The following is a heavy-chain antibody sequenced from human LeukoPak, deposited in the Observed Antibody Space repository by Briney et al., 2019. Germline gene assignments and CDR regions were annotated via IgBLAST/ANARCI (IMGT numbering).Heavy chain of an antibody. D-gene: IGHD5-18*01. CDR1: VGTFSSYA. V-gene: IGHV1-69*04. J-gene: IGHJ4*02. CDR3: ARDTPDGGIQLWLAD. Sequence: SVKDSCKASVGTFSSYAISWVRPAPGQGLGWMGRIIPILDIANYAQKFQGRVTITADKSTSTAYMELSSLRSEDTAVYYCARDTPDGGIQLWLADWGQGTLVTVSS. CDR2: IIPILDIA.